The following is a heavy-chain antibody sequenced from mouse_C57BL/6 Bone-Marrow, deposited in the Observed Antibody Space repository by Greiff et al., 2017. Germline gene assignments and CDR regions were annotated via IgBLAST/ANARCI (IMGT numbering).Heavy chain of an antibody. CDR3: AKRNWDDWYFDV. CDR2: IWRGGST. J-gene: IGHJ1*03. V-gene: IGHV2-5*01. D-gene: IGHD4-1*01. Sequence: QVQLQQSGPGLVQPSQSLSITCTVSGFSLTSYGVHWVRQSPGTGLEWLGVIWRGGSTDYNAAFMSRLSITKDNSKSQVFFKMNRLQADDTAIYYCAKRNWDDWYFDVWGTGTTVTVSS. CDR1: GFSLTSYG.